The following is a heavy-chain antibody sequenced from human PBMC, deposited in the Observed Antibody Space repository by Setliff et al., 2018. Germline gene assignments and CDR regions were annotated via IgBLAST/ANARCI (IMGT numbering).Heavy chain of an antibody. Sequence: GGSLRLSCAASGFTFSSYAMSWVRQAPGKGLEWVSAIRSKSDSYATIYAASVRGRFTISRDDSKNTAYLQMNSLKTEDTAVYYCAAAPAGSDVFDMWGQGTMVTVSS. CDR1: GFTFSSYA. CDR3: AAAPAGSDVFDM. J-gene: IGHJ3*02. CDR2: IRSKSDSYAT. V-gene: IGHV3-73*01. D-gene: IGHD6-13*01.